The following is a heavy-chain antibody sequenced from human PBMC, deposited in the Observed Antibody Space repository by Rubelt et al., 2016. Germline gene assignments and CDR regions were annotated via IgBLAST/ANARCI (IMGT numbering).Heavy chain of an antibody. V-gene: IGHV3-23*04. D-gene: IGHD3-22*01. CDR2: ISGSGGST. CDR1: GFTFSSYA. J-gene: IGHJ4*02. CDR3: ARRPRKWFYFDY. Sequence: VQLVESGGGVVQPGRSLRLSCAASGFTFSSYAMHWVRQAPGKGLEWVSAISGSGGSTYYADSVKGRFTLSRYNSKNTLYLQMNSLRAEDTAVYYCARRPRKWFYFDYWGQGALVTVSS.